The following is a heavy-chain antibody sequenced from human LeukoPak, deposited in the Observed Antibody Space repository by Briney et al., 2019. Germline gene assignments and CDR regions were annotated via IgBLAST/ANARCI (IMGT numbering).Heavy chain of an antibody. CDR1: GGSFSGYY. CDR2: INHSGST. CDR3: ARASKWVPAAHNWFDP. J-gene: IGHJ5*02. V-gene: IGHV4-34*01. D-gene: IGHD2-2*01. Sequence: SETLSLTCAVYGGSFSGYYWSWIRQPPGKGLEWIGEINHSGSTNYSPSLKSRVTISVDTSKNQFSLKLSSVTAADTAVYYCARASKWVPAAHNWFDPWGQGTLVTVSS.